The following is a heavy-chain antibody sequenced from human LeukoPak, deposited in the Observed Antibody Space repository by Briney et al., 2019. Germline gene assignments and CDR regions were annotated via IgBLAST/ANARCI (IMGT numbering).Heavy chain of an antibody. CDR2: ISGRDSNT. J-gene: IGHJ4*02. CDR1: GFTFSSYG. Sequence: PGGSLRPSCAASGFTFSSYGMSWVRQAPGKGLEWVSLISGRDSNTYYADSVEGRFIISRDNSKNTLYLQMNSLRAEDTAVYYCAKRSDYGDNGNYFDYWGQGTPVTVSS. D-gene: IGHD4-23*01. CDR3: AKRSDYGDNGNYFDY. V-gene: IGHV3-23*01.